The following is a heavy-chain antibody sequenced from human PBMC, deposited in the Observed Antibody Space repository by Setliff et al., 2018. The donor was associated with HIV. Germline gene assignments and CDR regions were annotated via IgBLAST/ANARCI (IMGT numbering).Heavy chain of an antibody. CDR3: ARLREGSTSLIGP. CDR2: IYVSGSA. D-gene: IGHD1-26*01. V-gene: IGHV4-4*07. J-gene: IGHJ5*02. Sequence: PSETLSLTCSVSGGSISTYYWSWIRQPAGKGLEWLGRIYVSGSAMYNPSLKSRVTISVDTSKNKFSLNLRSVTAADTAFYYCARLREGSTSLIGPWGQGILVTVSS. CDR1: GGSISTYY.